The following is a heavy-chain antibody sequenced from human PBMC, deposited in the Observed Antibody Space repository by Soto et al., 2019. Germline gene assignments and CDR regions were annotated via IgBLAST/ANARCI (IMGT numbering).Heavy chain of an antibody. V-gene: IGHV3-48*02. CDR1: GFAFNSHS. CDR2: VSPSGTET. D-gene: IGHD1-26*01. J-gene: IGHJ4*02. CDR3: AKGREDTADFDH. Sequence: EVQLVESGGGLVQPGGSLRLSCVASGFAFNSHSMYWVRQAPGKGLEWVSYVSPSGTETYNDSVKSRCTIPKDNVRNSLSLQMNSLRDEDTDIYYCAKGREDTADFDHCGQGTLVTVSS.